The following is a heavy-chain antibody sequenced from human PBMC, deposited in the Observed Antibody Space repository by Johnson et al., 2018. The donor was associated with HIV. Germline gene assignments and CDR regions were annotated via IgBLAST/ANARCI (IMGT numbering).Heavy chain of an antibody. Sequence: VLLVESGGGLVQPGGSLRLSCAASEFTFSSYSMNWVRQAPGKGLEWVSGISGSGVSTYYADSVKGRFTISRDNSKNTLYLQMNSLRPEDTAVYYCAKRATVVSGSPSDAFDIWGRGTMVTVSS. V-gene: IGHV3-23*04. D-gene: IGHD4-23*01. CDR1: EFTFSSYS. CDR2: ISGSGVST. CDR3: AKRATVVSGSPSDAFDI. J-gene: IGHJ3*02.